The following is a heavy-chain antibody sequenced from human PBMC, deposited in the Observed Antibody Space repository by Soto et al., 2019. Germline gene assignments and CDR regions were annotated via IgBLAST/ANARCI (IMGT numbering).Heavy chain of an antibody. J-gene: IGHJ4*02. CDR1: GGSISSDDYY. V-gene: IGHV4-30-4*01. CDR2: IYYTGRT. Sequence: PSETLSLTCTVSGGSISSDDYYWSWIRQPPGKGLEWIGYIYYTGRTSYNPSLRDRLTISVDTSKSHFSLRLSSVTAADTAVYFCARDRANTPDYFDYWGQGTLVTVS. CDR3: ARDRANTPDYFDY.